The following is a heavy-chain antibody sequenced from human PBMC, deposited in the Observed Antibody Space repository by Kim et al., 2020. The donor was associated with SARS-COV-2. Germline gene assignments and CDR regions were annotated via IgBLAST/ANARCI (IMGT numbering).Heavy chain of an antibody. Sequence: GGSLRLSCAASGFTFSSYAMSWVRQAPGKGLEWVSAISGSGGSTYYADSVKGRFTISRDNSKNTLYLQMNSLRAEDTAVYYCAKDAAAARHYYYYYMDVWGTGTTVTVSS. D-gene: IGHD6-13*01. V-gene: IGHV3-23*01. CDR3: AKDAAAARHYYYYYMDV. CDR2: ISGSGGST. J-gene: IGHJ6*03. CDR1: GFTFSSYA.